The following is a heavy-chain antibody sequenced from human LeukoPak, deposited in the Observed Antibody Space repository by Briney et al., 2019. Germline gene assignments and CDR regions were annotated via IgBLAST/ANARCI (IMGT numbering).Heavy chain of an antibody. CDR2: IYPGDSDT. J-gene: IGHJ3*02. Sequence: GESLQISCQGSGSRFTSYWIGWVRQVPGKGLEWMGIIYPGDSDTRYSPSFQGQVTISADKSISTAYLQWSSLKASDTAMYYCARPIGPNAFDIWGQGTMFTVSS. D-gene: IGHD3-22*01. CDR1: GSRFTSYW. V-gene: IGHV5-51*01. CDR3: ARPIGPNAFDI.